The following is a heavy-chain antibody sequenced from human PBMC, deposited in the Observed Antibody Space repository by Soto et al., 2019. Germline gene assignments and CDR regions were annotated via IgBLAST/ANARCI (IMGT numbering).Heavy chain of an antibody. CDR1: GLSFSDYC. V-gene: IGHV3-33*08. Sequence: GGSLRLSSSASGLSFSDYCMPWVRQDPGKGLEWIAYISGSGTNIYYADSVKGRFTISRDNSKNTLYLQMNSPRAEDTAVYYCARDPSIETPPIWGQGTLVTVSS. J-gene: IGHJ4*02. CDR3: ARDPSIETPPI. CDR2: ISGSGTNI.